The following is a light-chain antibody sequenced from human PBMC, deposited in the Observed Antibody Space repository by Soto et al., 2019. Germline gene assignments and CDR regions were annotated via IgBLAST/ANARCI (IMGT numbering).Light chain of an antibody. J-gene: IGKJ2*01. CDR3: QQRSDWPPMYT. V-gene: IGKV3-11*01. Sequence: EIVLTQSPATLSLSPGERATLSCRASQSVNAYLAWYQQKPGQAPRLLLYDTFTRATGVPARFSGGGSGTDFTLTISSLEPEDFAVYYCQQRSDWPPMYTFGRGTKLEIK. CDR2: DTF. CDR1: QSVNAY.